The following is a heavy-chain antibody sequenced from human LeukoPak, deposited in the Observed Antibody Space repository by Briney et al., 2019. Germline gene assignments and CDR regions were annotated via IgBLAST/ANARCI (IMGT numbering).Heavy chain of an antibody. Sequence: PGGSLRLSCAASGFTFSGYAMHWVRQAPGKGLEWVALISYDGNNKYYADSVKGRFTISRDNSKNTLYLQMNSLRAEDTAVYYCASDSYSPEYFQHWGQGTLVTVSS. CDR1: GFTFSGYA. CDR3: ASDSYSPEYFQH. V-gene: IGHV3-30*14. CDR2: ISYDGNNK. D-gene: IGHD2-15*01. J-gene: IGHJ1*01.